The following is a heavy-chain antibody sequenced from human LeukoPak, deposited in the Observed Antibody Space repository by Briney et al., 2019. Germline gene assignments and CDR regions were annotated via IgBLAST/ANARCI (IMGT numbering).Heavy chain of an antibody. CDR3: TKTQGYYDA. CDR1: GFTFSNYA. Sequence: GGSLRLSCVASGFTFSNYAMSWVRQAPGKGLELVSGIYGSDDKTVYGDAVKGRFTISRDNSKNTLYLQMNSLRADDTAVYYCTKTQGYYDAWGQGALVTVSS. V-gene: IGHV3-23*01. D-gene: IGHD2-15*01. J-gene: IGHJ5*02. CDR2: IYGSDDKT.